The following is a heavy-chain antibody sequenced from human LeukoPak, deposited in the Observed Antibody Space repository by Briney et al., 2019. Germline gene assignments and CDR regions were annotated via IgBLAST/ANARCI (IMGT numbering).Heavy chain of an antibody. J-gene: IGHJ4*02. CDR3: ASALRIYYYFDY. V-gene: IGHV3-23*01. CDR2: ISDSDGNT. CDR1: GFTFSSYA. D-gene: IGHD1-26*01. Sequence: PGGSLRLSCPASGFTFSSYAMSWVRQAPGKGLEWVSAISDSDGNTYYADSVKGRFTISRDNSKDTLYLQMNSLRAEDTAVYYCASALRIYYYFDYWGQGTLVIVSS.